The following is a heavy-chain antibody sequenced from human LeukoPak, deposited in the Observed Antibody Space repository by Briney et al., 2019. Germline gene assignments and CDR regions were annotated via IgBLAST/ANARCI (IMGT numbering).Heavy chain of an antibody. D-gene: IGHD3-10*01. V-gene: IGHV3-30-3*01. Sequence: GRSLRLSCAASGFTFSSYDMHWVRQAPGRGLEWVAFMSSDGSNKYYADSVKGRFTISRDNSKNTLYLQMNSLRAEDTAVYYCAREGDYDSGSRPDYYFDYWGQGTLVTVSS. CDR1: GFTFSSYD. CDR2: MSSDGSNK. J-gene: IGHJ4*02. CDR3: AREGDYDSGSRPDYYFDY.